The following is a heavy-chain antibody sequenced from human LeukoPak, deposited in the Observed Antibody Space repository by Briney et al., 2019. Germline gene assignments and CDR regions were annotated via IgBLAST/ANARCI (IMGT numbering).Heavy chain of an antibody. CDR3: AKQASGTFYSAFDF. Sequence: GGSLRLSRAASGFTFTNYAMSWVRQAPGKGLEWVSAISDSDSTYYTDSVKGRFTVSRDSSKNTLYLHMNSLRAEDTAVYYCAKQASGTFYSAFDFWGQGTLVTVSS. D-gene: IGHD2-15*01. J-gene: IGHJ4*02. V-gene: IGHV3-23*01. CDR1: GFTFTNYA. CDR2: ISDSDST.